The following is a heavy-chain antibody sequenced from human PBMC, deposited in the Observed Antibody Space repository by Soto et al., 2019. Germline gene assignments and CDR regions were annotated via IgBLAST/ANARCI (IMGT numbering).Heavy chain of an antibody. CDR1: GGSISSYY. CDR2: IYYSGST. V-gene: IGHV4-59*01. CDR3: ARGTVATVVADAFDI. J-gene: IGHJ3*02. D-gene: IGHD5-12*01. Sequence: SETLSLTCTVSGGSISSYYWSWIRQPPGKGLEWIGYIYYSGSTNYNPSLKSRVTISVDTSKNQFSLKLSSVTAADTAVYYCARGTVATVVADAFDIWGQGTMVTVSS.